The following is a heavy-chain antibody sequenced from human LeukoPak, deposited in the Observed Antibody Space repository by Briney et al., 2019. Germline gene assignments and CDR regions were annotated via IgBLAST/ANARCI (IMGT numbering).Heavy chain of an antibody. CDR3: ARYVWGSYRSEATFDY. D-gene: IGHD3-16*02. Sequence: SVKVSCKASGGTFSSYAISWVRQAPGQGLEWMGGIIPIFGTANYAQKFQGRVTITADESTSTAYMELSSLRSEDTAVYYCARYVWGSYRSEATFDYWGQGTLVTVSS. CDR1: GGTFSSYA. CDR2: IIPIFGTA. J-gene: IGHJ4*02. V-gene: IGHV1-69*13.